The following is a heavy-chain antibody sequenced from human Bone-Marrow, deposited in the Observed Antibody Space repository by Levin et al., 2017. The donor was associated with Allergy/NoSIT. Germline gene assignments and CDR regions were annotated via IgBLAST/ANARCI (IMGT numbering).Heavy chain of an antibody. V-gene: IGHV3-7*04. CDR1: GFTLSNNW. CDR3: ARGSKAAAGPTY. D-gene: IGHD6-13*01. J-gene: IGHJ4*02. Sequence: GGSLRLSCVPSGFTLSNNWMNWVRQAPGKGLECVANIRQDGFETYFLDSVKGRFTISRDNANNSVFLQMNSLRVEDTAMYFCARGSKAAAGPTYWGRGTLVTVSS. CDR2: IRQDGFET.